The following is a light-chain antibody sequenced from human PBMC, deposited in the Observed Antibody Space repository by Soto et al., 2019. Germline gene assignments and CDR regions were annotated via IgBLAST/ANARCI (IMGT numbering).Light chain of an antibody. Sequence: EIVLTQSPATLSLSSGERATFSCRASQSVGSYLAWYQQKPGQPPRLLIYDASNRATGIPARFSGSGSVSDFALTISSLEPEDFSVYYCQQRSNWPINFGGGTNVDSK. V-gene: IGKV3-11*01. CDR2: DAS. J-gene: IGKJ4*01. CDR3: QQRSNWPIN. CDR1: QSVGSY.